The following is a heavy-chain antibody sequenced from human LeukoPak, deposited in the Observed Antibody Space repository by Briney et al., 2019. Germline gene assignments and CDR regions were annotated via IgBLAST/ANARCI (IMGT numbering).Heavy chain of an antibody. CDR1: GYSFTSYW. CDR3: ARQDGSARYYFDF. Sequence: GESLKISCKGSGYSFTSYWIAWVRQMPGKGLEWLGIIYPRDSDTRYSPSFQGQVTISVDKSISTAYLQWSSLKASDTAIYYCARQDGSARYYFDFWGQGTLVTVSS. V-gene: IGHV5-51*01. J-gene: IGHJ4*02. CDR2: IYPRDSDT. D-gene: IGHD5-24*01.